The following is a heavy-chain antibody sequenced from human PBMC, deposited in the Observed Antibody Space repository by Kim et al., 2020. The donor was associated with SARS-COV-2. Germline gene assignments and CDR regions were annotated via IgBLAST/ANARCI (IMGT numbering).Heavy chain of an antibody. CDR1: GFTFSSYS. CDR3: ARDLTVRYYGMDV. Sequence: GGSLRLSCAASGFTFSSYSMNWVRQAPGKGLEWVSSISSSSSYIYYADSVKGRFTISRDNAKNSLYLQMNSLRAEDTAVYYCARDLTVRYYGMDVWGQGTTVTVSS. CDR2: ISSSSSYI. J-gene: IGHJ6*02. V-gene: IGHV3-21*01. D-gene: IGHD3-16*02.